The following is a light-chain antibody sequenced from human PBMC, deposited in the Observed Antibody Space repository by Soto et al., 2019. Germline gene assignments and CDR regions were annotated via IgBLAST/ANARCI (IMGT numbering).Light chain of an antibody. Sequence: DIQLTQSPSFLCASVGDRVTITCRASQDISSYLAWYQQKPGKAPNLLIYAASTLQSGVPSRFSGSGSGTEFTLTISSLQPEDFATYFCQQLNSYPITFGQGTRLQIK. CDR3: QQLNSYPIT. J-gene: IGKJ5*01. CDR1: QDISSY. CDR2: AAS. V-gene: IGKV1-9*01.